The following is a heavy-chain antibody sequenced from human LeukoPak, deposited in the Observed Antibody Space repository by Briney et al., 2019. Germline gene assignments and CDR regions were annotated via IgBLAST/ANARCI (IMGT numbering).Heavy chain of an antibody. D-gene: IGHD3-3*01. V-gene: IGHV1-8*01. CDR2: MNPNSGNT. CDR3: ARDHRVRPGRYYEDAFDI. J-gene: IGHJ3*02. Sequence: GASVKVSCKASGYTFTSYDINWVRQATGQGLEWMGWMNPNSGNTGYAQKFQGRVTMTRNTSISTAYMELSSLRSEDTAVYYCARDHRVRPGRYYEDAFDIWGQGTMVTVSS. CDR1: GYTFTSYD.